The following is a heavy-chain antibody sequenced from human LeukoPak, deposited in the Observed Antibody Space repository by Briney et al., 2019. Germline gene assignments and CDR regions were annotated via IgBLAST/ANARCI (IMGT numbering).Heavy chain of an antibody. Sequence: GGSLRLSCAASGFSLRLNYMTWVRQAPGKGLEWVSIVYSGGDKYYADSVKGRFTISRDDSKNTLDLQMSSLTGEDTAAYYCARAWDFVIGAFDLWGQGTMVTVSS. J-gene: IGHJ3*01. V-gene: IGHV3-53*01. CDR3: ARAWDFVIGAFDL. CDR2: VYSGGDK. CDR1: GFSLRLNY. D-gene: IGHD2/OR15-2a*01.